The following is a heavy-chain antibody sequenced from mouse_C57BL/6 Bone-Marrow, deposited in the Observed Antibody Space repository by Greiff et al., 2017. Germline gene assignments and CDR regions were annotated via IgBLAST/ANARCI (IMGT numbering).Heavy chain of an antibody. Sequence: VQLQQSGPELVKPGASVKISCKASGYSFTGYYMHWVKQSPEKSLEWIGEINPSTGGTTYNQKFKAKATLTGDKSSSTVYMQLRRLTSEDSAFYYCARRYDDYDGFDYWGQGTTLTVSS. J-gene: IGHJ2*01. CDR1: GYSFTGYY. V-gene: IGHV1-42*01. D-gene: IGHD2-4*01. CDR3: ARRYDDYDGFDY. CDR2: INPSTGGT.